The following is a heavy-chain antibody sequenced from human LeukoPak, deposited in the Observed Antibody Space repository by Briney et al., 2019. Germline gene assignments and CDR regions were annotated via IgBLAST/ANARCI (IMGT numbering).Heavy chain of an antibody. Sequence: GASVKVSRKASGYTLTSYDINWVRPATRQGLEWMGWKNAKSGNTGYAQKFQGRVTITRNASMSTAYMELSSLRSEDTAVYYCARGVSTSCRGACWFDPWGQGTLVTVSS. J-gene: IGHJ5*02. CDR3: ARGVSTSCRGACWFDP. CDR1: GYTLTSYD. V-gene: IGHV1-8*03. D-gene: IGHD2-2*01. CDR2: KNAKSGNT.